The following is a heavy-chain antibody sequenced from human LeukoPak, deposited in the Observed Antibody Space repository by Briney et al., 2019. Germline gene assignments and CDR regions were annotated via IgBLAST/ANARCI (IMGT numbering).Heavy chain of an antibody. Sequence: SETLSLTCTVSGGSISSSSYYWGWIRQPPGKGLEWIGSIYYSGSTYYNPSLKSRVTISVDTSKNQFSLKLSSVTAADTAAYYCARDIIAAAGRVDYWGQGTLVTVSS. V-gene: IGHV4-39*01. CDR1: GGSISSSSYY. J-gene: IGHJ4*02. CDR2: IYYSGST. CDR3: ARDIIAAAGRVDY. D-gene: IGHD6-13*01.